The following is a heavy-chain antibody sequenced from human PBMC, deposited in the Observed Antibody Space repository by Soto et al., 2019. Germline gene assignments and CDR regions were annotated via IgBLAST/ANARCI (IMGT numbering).Heavy chain of an antibody. CDR2: ISYDGDNQ. J-gene: IGHJ5*02. Sequence: QRQLVESGGGVVQPGRSLRLSCAASGFSFSHYAMHWVRQPPGKGLEWVALISYDGDNQYFPDSVRGRFTISRDNSKTTVYLEMNSLRLDDTATYYCVSPHSDSSNAFDLWGQGTLVTVSS. CDR3: VSPHSDSSNAFDL. CDR1: GFSFSHYA. V-gene: IGHV3-30-3*01. D-gene: IGHD3-22*01.